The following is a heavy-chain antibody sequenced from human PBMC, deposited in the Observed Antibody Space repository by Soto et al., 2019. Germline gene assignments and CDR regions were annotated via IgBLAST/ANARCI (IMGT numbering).Heavy chain of an antibody. CDR1: GGSISSYY. CDR3: ARLGPFGGVIAFDS. Sequence: QVQLQESGPGLVKPSETLSLTCTVSGGSISSYYWSWIRQPPGKGLEWIGYIHYSLSTNYNPSLKNRITISIDTSKNQFSQNLSSVTAADTAVYYCARLGPFGGVIAFDSWGQGTLVTFAS. CDR2: IHYSLST. V-gene: IGHV4-59*01. D-gene: IGHD3-16*01. J-gene: IGHJ4*02.